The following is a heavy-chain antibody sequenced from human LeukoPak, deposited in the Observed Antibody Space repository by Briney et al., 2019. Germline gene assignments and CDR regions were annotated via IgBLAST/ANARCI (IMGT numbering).Heavy chain of an antibody. V-gene: IGHV1-69*13. J-gene: IGHJ6*02. CDR1: GGTFSSYA. CDR2: IIPIFGTA. CDR3: ASVYKHGMDV. D-gene: IGHD5-24*01. Sequence: ASVKVSCKASGGTFSSYAISWVRQAPGQGLEWMGGIIPIFGTANYAQKFQGRVTITADESTSTAYMELSSLRSEDTAVYYCASVYKHGMDVWGQGTTVIVSS.